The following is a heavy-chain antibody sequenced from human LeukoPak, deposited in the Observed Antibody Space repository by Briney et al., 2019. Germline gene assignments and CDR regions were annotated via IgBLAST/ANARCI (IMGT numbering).Heavy chain of an antibody. CDR2: INAGNGNT. CDR3: ARRKAVAGTVLDY. V-gene: IGHV1-3*01. CDR1: GYTFTSYA. D-gene: IGHD6-19*01. Sequence: ASVKVSCKASGYTFTSYAMHWVRQAPGQRLEWMGWINAGNGNTKYSQKFQGRVTITRATSASTAYMELSSLRSEDTAVYYCARRKAVAGTVLDYWGQGTLVTVSS. J-gene: IGHJ4*02.